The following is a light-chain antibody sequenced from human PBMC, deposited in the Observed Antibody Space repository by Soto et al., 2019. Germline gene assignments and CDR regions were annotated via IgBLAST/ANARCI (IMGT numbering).Light chain of an antibody. Sequence: EIVLTQSPATLSLSPGERATLSCRASRSVSSNLAWYQQKVGQAPRLLIYDASNRAPGIPARFSGSGSGTAFTLTISSLEPEDFAVYYCQQRSNWPPLTFGGGTKVEIK. J-gene: IGKJ4*01. CDR1: RSVSSN. CDR2: DAS. V-gene: IGKV3-11*01. CDR3: QQRSNWPPLT.